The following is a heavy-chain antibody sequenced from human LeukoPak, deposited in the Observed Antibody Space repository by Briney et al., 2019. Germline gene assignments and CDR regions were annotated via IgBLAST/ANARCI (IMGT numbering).Heavy chain of an antibody. D-gene: IGHD4-17*01. Sequence: GSLRLSCAASGFSFGTWSVNWVRQAPGKGLEWVSSISSSSRYIYYADSVKGRFTISRDNAKNSLYLQMNSLRAEDTAVYYCARDGTVTAGPFDPWGGGTLVTVSS. CDR2: ISSSSRYI. CDR3: ARDGTVTAGPFDP. V-gene: IGHV3-21*01. CDR1: GFSFGTWS. J-gene: IGHJ5*01.